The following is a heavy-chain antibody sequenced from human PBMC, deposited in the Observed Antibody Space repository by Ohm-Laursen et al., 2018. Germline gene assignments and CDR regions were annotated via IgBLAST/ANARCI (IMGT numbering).Heavy chain of an antibody. V-gene: IGHV3-48*04. D-gene: IGHD4/OR15-4a*01. Sequence: SLRLSCAASGFTFNSYSMNWVRQAPGKGLEWVSYISSGGSTIYYADSVKGRFTISRDNTRNSLYLQMNSLRADDTAVYYCARVSNYPRKDFQHWGQGTLVAVSS. CDR2: ISSGGSTI. CDR1: GFTFNSYS. J-gene: IGHJ1*01. CDR3: ARVSNYPRKDFQH.